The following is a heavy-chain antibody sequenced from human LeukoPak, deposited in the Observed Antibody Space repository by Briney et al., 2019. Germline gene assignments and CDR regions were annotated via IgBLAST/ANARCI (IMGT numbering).Heavy chain of an antibody. Sequence: GASVKVSCKASGYTFTSYAMNWVRQAPGQGLEWMGWINTNTGNPTYAQGFTGRFVFSLDTSVSTAYLQISSLKAEDTAVYYCARAPPHIAVAGMTYYYYMDVWGKGTTVTVSS. CDR1: GYTFTSYA. CDR2: INTNTGNP. CDR3: ARAPPHIAVAGMTYYYYMDV. D-gene: IGHD6-19*01. J-gene: IGHJ6*03. V-gene: IGHV7-4-1*02.